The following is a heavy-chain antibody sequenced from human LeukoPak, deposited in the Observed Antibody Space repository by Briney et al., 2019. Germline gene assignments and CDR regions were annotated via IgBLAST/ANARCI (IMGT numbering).Heavy chain of an antibody. Sequence: PGRSLRLSCAASGFTFDDYAMHWVRQAPGKGLEWVSGISWNSGSIGYAAAVKGRFTISRDNAKNSLYLQMNSLRAEDTALYYCAKDVRHRLGAGPKPGWFDPWGQGTLVTVSS. D-gene: IGHD6-13*01. CDR3: AKDVRHRLGAGPKPGWFDP. CDR2: ISWNSGSI. CDR1: GFTFDDYA. J-gene: IGHJ5*02. V-gene: IGHV3-9*01.